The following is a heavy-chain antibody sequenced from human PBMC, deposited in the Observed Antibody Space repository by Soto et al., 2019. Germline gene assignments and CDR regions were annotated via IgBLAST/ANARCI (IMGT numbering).Heavy chain of an antibody. D-gene: IGHD3-16*02. Sequence: GGSLRLSCSASGFSFRTYGMHWVRQAPGKGLEWVAVISYVGSNKYYGDSVKGRFTISRDNSKNTLYLQMSSLRVEDTAVYYCAKDGSENLDDYLWDSYRYFLDSWGQGALVTVSS. V-gene: IGHV3-30*18. CDR3: AKDGSENLDDYLWDSYRYFLDS. CDR2: ISYVGSNK. CDR1: GFSFRTYG. J-gene: IGHJ4*02.